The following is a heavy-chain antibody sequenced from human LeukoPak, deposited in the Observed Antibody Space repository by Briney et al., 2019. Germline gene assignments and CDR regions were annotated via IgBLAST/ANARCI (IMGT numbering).Heavy chain of an antibody. Sequence: PGRSLRLSCAASGFTFSSYWMHWVRQPPGKGLVWVSRVNSDGSNTNYGDSVKGRFTISRDNAKNTLYLQMNSLRAEDTAVYYCAKDLTTGYCSGGSCYPSFQHWGQGTLVTVSS. CDR1: GFTFSSYW. J-gene: IGHJ1*01. CDR3: AKDLTTGYCSGGSCYPSFQH. D-gene: IGHD2-15*01. CDR2: VNSDGSNT. V-gene: IGHV3-74*01.